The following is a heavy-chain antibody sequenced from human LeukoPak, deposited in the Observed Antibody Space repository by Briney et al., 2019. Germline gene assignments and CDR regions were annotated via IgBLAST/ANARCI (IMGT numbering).Heavy chain of an antibody. CDR2: IYHSGST. CDR1: GGSISSSNW. Sequence: SETLSLTCAVSGGSISSSNWWSWVRQPPGKGLEWIGEIYHSGSTNYNPSLKSRVTMSVDTSKNQFSLKLSSVTAADTAVYYCARDALYCSSTSCHRYWYFDVWGRGTLVTVSS. CDR3: ARDALYCSSTSCHRYWYFDV. V-gene: IGHV4-4*02. J-gene: IGHJ2*01. D-gene: IGHD2-2*01.